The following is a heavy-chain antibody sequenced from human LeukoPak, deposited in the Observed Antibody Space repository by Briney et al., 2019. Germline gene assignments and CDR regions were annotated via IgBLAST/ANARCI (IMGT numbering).Heavy chain of an antibody. CDR2: ISGSGGST. Sequence: GGSLRLSCAASGFTFSSYGMSWVRQAPGKGLEWVSDISGSGGSTYYADSVKGRFTISRDNSKNTLYLQMNRLRAEDTAVYYCAKRGLAAALFRWGQGTLVTVSS. CDR3: AKRGLAAALFR. D-gene: IGHD6-13*01. CDR1: GFTFSSYG. J-gene: IGHJ4*02. V-gene: IGHV3-23*01.